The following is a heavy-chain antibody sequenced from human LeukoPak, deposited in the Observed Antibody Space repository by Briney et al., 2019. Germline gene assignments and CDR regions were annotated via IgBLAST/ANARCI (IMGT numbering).Heavy chain of an antibody. CDR1: GFTVSSNY. J-gene: IGHJ4*02. CDR3: ARSLGTTVVTPPDY. V-gene: IGHV3-53*01. D-gene: IGHD4-23*01. CDR2: IYSGGST. Sequence: GGSLRLSCAASGFTVSSNYMSWVRQAPGKGLEWVSVIYSGGSTYYAGSVKGRFTISRDNSKNTLYLQMNSLRAEDTAVYYCARSLGTTVVTPPDYWGQGTLVTVSS.